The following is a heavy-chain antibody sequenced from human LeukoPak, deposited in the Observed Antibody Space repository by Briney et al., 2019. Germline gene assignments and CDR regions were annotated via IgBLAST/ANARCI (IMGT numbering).Heavy chain of an antibody. Sequence: PSETLSLTCAVSGGSISSSNWWSWVRQPPGKGLEWIEEIYHSGSTNYNPSLKSRVTISVDKSKNQFSLKLSSVTAADTAVYYCASPTPTYDAFDIWGQGTMVTVSS. CDR1: GGSISSSNW. J-gene: IGHJ3*02. V-gene: IGHV4-4*02. CDR2: IYHSGST. CDR3: ASPTPTYDAFDI.